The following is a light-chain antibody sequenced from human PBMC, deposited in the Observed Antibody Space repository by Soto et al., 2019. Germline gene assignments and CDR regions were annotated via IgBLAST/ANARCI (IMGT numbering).Light chain of an antibody. J-gene: IGKJ1*01. CDR3: QQYGLPRRT. V-gene: IGKV3-20*01. CDR1: QSVSSSY. CDR2: GAS. Sequence: EIVLTQSPGTLSLSPGERATLSCRASQSVSSSYLAWYQQKPGQAPRLLIYGASSRATGNPERFSGSGSGSDLTLTISRREPELFEVYYCQQYGLPRRTLGRGPKVKI.